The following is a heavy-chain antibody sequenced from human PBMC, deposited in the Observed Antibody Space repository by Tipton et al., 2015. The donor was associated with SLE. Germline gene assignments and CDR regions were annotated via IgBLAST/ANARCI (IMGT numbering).Heavy chain of an antibody. CDR3: ARGGGVITFGGVIASVGWFFDL. CDR2: IRFDESDK. Sequence: SGFTFSMFGMHWIRQAPGNGLEWVAFIRFDESDKYYGDSVKGRFTVSRDNSKNTLYLQTNSLRAEDTAVYYCARGGGVITFGGVIASVGWFFDLWGRGTLVTVSS. D-gene: IGHD3-16*02. J-gene: IGHJ2*01. V-gene: IGHV3-30*02. CDR1: GFTFSMFG.